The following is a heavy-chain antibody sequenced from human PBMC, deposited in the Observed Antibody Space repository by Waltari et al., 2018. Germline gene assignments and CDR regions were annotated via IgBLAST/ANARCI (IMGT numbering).Heavy chain of an antibody. CDR1: GGSFSGYY. V-gene: IGHV4-34*01. J-gene: IGHJ4*02. CDR3: ARYYYGSGSYPH. CDR2: INHSGST. D-gene: IGHD3-10*01. Sequence: QVQLQQWGAGLLKPSETLSLTCAVYGGSFSGYYWSWIRQPPGKGLEWIGEINHSGSTNYNPSLKSRVTISVDTSKNRFSLKLSSVTAADTAVYYCARYYYGSGSYPHWGQGTLVTVSS.